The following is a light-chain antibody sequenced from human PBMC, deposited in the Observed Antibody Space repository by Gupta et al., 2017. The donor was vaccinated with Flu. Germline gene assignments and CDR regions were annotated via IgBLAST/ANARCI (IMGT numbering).Light chain of an antibody. CDR2: LNSDGSH. CDR1: GHGIYA. Sequence: GHGIYAIAWHQQQQEKGPRYLMKLNSDGSHSKGDGIPDRFSGSSSGAERYLTISSLQSEDEADYYCQTWGTGMGVFGGGTKLTVL. V-gene: IGLV4-69*01. J-gene: IGLJ2*01. CDR3: QTWGTGMGV.